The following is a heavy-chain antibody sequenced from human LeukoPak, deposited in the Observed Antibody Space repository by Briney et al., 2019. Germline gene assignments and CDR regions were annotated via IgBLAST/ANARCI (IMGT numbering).Heavy chain of an antibody. D-gene: IGHD3-3*01. CDR1: GYTFTGYY. CDR3: ARGVFGVVIKGYNWFDP. J-gene: IGHJ5*02. V-gene: IGHV1-2*02. CDR2: INPNSGGT. Sequence: GASVKVSCKASGYTFTGYYMHWVRRAPGQGLEWMGWINPNSGGTNYAQKFQGRVTMTRDTSISTAYMELSRLRSDDTAVYYCARGVFGVVIKGYNWFDPWGQGTLVTVSS.